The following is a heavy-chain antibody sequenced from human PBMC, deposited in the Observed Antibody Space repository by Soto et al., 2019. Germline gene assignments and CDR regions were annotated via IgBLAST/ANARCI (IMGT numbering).Heavy chain of an antibody. CDR2: IYTSGST. Sequence: SETLSLTCTVSGGSISIYYWSWIRQPAGKGLEWIGRIYTSGSTNYNPSLESRVTMSGDTSKNQLSLKLSSVTAADTAVYYCAVDYGGNCFDYWGQGTLVTVSS. CDR1: GGSISIYY. CDR3: AVDYGGNCFDY. V-gene: IGHV4-4*07. D-gene: IGHD2-21*01. J-gene: IGHJ4*02.